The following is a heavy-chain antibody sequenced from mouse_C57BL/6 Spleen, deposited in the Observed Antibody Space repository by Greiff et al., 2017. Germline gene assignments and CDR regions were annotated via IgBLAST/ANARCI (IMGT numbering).Heavy chain of an antibody. D-gene: IGHD1-1*01. CDR2: IYPGSGST. CDR3: ARDYGSSYEYYFDY. J-gene: IGHJ2*01. V-gene: IGHV1-55*01. Sequence: QVQLQQPGAELVKPGASVKMSCKASGYTFTSYWITWVKQRPGQGLEWIGDIYPGSGSTNYNEKFKSKATLTVDTSSSTAYMQLSSLTSEDSAFYYCARDYGSSYEYYFDYWGQGTTLTVSS. CDR1: GYTFTSYW.